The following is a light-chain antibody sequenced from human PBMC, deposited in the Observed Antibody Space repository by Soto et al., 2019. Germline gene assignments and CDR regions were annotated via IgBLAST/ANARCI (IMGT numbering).Light chain of an antibody. CDR1: QSVSSY. V-gene: IGKV3-11*01. CDR3: QQRSSLT. Sequence: EIVLTQSPATLSLSPGERATLSCRASQSVSSYLAWYQQKPGQAPRLLIYDASNRATGIPARFSGSGSGTEFNLTISSLEPEDFAVYYCQQRSSLTFGGGTKVEIK. J-gene: IGKJ4*01. CDR2: DAS.